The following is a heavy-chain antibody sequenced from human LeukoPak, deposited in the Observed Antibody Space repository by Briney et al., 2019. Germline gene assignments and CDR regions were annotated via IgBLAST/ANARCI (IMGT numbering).Heavy chain of an antibody. V-gene: IGHV3-74*01. CDR1: GFTFSSSW. Sequence: GGSLRLSCAASGFTFSSSWMYWVRQAPGKGLVWVSRINSDESITTYADSVKGRFTISRDNAKNTLYLQMDSLRDEDTAVYYCARDMWGTSGYRFDYWGQGTLVTVSS. CDR3: ARDMWGTSGYRFDY. D-gene: IGHD3-22*01. CDR2: INSDESIT. J-gene: IGHJ4*02.